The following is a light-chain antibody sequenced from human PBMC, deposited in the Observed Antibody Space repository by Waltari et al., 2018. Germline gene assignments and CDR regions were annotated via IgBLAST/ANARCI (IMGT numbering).Light chain of an antibody. J-gene: IGKJ1*01. Sequence: DIQMTQSPSSLSASVGDRVTITCRASQDISNHLAWFQQKPGKAPKSLIYAASTLQSGVPSKVTGSGSGTDFTLTINSLQPEDFATYYCQQYDTYPRTFGQGTKVEVK. CDR3: QQYDTYPRT. V-gene: IGKV1-16*02. CDR2: AAS. CDR1: QDISNH.